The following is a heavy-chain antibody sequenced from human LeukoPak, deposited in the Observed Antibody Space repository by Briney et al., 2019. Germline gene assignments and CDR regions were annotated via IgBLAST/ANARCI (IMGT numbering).Heavy chain of an antibody. J-gene: IGHJ2*01. V-gene: IGHV4-59*08. D-gene: IGHD5-12*01. CDR2: IYHSGGT. CDR1: GGSISSYY. Sequence: PSETLSLTCTVSGGSISSYYWSWIRQPPGKGLEWIGNIYHSGGTNYNSSLKSRVTISLDTSKNQFSLKLSSVTAADTAVYYCARRGWLRSGSFDLRGRGTLVTVSS. CDR3: ARRGWLRSGSFDL.